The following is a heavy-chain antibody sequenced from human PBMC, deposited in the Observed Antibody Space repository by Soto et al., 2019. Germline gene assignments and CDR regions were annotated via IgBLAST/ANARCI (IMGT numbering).Heavy chain of an antibody. D-gene: IGHD3-9*01. V-gene: IGHV4-34*01. CDR2: INHSGSA. CDR1: DGSSIGFC. J-gene: IGHJ4*02. Sequence: SLSWAVYDGSSIGFCCRRIRKHPGKGLEWIGEINHSGSANYNPSLQTRVTISLDKSRSQFSLKLNSVTAADSAVYFCARLEGLATISYYFDFWGPGALVNVSS. CDR3: ARLEGLATISYYFDF.